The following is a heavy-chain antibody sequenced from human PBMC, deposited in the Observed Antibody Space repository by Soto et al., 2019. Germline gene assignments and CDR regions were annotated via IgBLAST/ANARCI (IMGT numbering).Heavy chain of an antibody. Sequence: GGSLRLSCAASGFTFSSYGMHWVRQAPGKGLEWVAVISYDGSNKYYADSVKGRFTISRDNSKNTLYLQMNSLRAEDTAVYYCAKDGSGSYYYYYYMDVWGKGTTVTV. CDR2: ISYDGSNK. D-gene: IGHD3-10*01. CDR3: AKDGSGSYYYYYYMDV. V-gene: IGHV3-30*18. J-gene: IGHJ6*03. CDR1: GFTFSSYG.